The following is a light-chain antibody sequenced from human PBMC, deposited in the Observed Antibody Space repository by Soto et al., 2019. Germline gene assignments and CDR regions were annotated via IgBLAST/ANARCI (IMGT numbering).Light chain of an antibody. CDR2: GAS. V-gene: IGKV3-20*01. CDR1: QSVSSSY. J-gene: IGKJ2*01. Sequence: EIVLTQSPGTLSLSPGERATLSCRASQSVSSSYLAWYQQKPGQAPRLLIYGASSRATGIPDRFSGSGSGTDFTLTISRLELEDFEVYYCQQYGSSPPVYTFGQGTKLEIK. CDR3: QQYGSSPPVYT.